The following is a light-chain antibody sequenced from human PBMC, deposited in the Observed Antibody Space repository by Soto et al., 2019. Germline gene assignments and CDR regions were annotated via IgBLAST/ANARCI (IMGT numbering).Light chain of an antibody. V-gene: IGLV2-14*01. Sequence: QSMRNRAASVSSLDLESIRICRTRTSSDVGDYNYVSWYQQHPGKAPKLMIYDVSNRPSGVSNRFSGSKSGNTASLTISGLQAEDEADYYCSSYTSSSTPYVFGTGTKVTVL. CDR2: DVS. J-gene: IGLJ1*01. CDR1: SSDVGDYNY. CDR3: SSYTSSSTPYV.